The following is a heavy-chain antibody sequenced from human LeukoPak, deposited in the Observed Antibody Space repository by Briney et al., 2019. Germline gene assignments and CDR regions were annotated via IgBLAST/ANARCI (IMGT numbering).Heavy chain of an antibody. J-gene: IGHJ4*02. CDR3: AKDLVVGATPYYFDY. Sequence: GGSLRLSCAASGFTFSSYGMHWVRQAPGKGLERVAFIRYDGSNKYYADSVKGRFTISRDNSKNTLYLQMNSLRAEDTAVYYCAKDLVVGATPYYFDYWGQGTPVTVSS. D-gene: IGHD1-26*01. V-gene: IGHV3-30*02. CDR2: IRYDGSNK. CDR1: GFTFSSYG.